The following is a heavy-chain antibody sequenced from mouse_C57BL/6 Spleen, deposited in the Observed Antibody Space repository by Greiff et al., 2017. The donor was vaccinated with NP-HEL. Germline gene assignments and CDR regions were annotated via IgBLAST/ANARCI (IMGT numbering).Heavy chain of an antibody. CDR3: ARDGGTTGVYYFDY. CDR2: ISDGGSYT. Sequence: EVQRVESGGGLVKPGGSLKLSCAASGFTFSSYAMSWVRQTPEKRLEWVATISDGGSYTYYPDNVKGRFTISRDNANNKLYLQMSHLKSEDTAMYYCARDGGTTGVYYFDYWGQGTTLTVSS. CDR1: GFTFSSYA. D-gene: IGHD1-1*01. J-gene: IGHJ2*01. V-gene: IGHV5-4*01.